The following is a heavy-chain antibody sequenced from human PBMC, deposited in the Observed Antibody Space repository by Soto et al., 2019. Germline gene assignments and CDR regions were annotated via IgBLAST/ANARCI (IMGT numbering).Heavy chain of an antibody. V-gene: IGHV3-21*01. CDR1: GFTFSSYS. CDR3: ARAEMAGTSNIYFDY. Sequence: GGSLRLSCAASGFTFSSYSMNWVRQAPGKGLEWVSSISSTSSYIYYADSVKGRFTISRDNAKNSLYLQMNSLRAEDTAVYYCARAEMAGTSNIYFDYWGQGAPVTVSS. J-gene: IGHJ4*02. D-gene: IGHD1-1*01. CDR2: ISSTSSYI.